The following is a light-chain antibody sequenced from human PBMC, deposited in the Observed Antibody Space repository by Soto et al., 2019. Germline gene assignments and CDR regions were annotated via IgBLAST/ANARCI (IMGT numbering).Light chain of an antibody. CDR1: QSVLYSSNNKDY. J-gene: IGKJ1*01. V-gene: IGKV4-1*01. Sequence: DIVMTQSPDSLAVSLGERATINCKSSQSVLYSSNNKDYLAWYQQKPGRPPKLLLYWASTRASGVPDRFSGSGSGTDFTLTISSLQAEDVAVYYCQQYYSTPWTFVQGTKVEIK. CDR2: WAS. CDR3: QQYYSTPWT.